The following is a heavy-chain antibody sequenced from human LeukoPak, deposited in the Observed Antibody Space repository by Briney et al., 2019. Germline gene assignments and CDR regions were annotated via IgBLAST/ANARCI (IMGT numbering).Heavy chain of an antibody. D-gene: IGHD3-10*01. CDR2: INPNSGGI. CDR3: ARDSPYYYGPYYFDY. V-gene: IGHV1-2*02. Sequence: ASVKVSCKASGYTFTGYYMHWVRQAPGQGLEWMGWINPNSGGINYAQKFQGRVTMTRDTSISTAYMELSRLRSDDTAVYYCARDSPYYYGPYYFDYWGQGTLVTVSS. CDR1: GYTFTGYY. J-gene: IGHJ4*02.